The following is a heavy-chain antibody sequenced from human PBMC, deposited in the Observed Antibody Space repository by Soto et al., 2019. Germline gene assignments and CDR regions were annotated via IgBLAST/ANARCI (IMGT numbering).Heavy chain of an antibody. V-gene: IGHV1-3*01. CDR3: ARDPFTIFGPSGTFDI. J-gene: IGHJ3*02. D-gene: IGHD3-3*01. CDR2: INAGNGNT. CDR1: GYTFTSYA. Sequence: QVQLVQSGAEVKKPGASVKVSCKASGYTFTSYAMHWVRQAPGQRLEWMGWINAGNGNTKYSQKFQGRVTITRDTSASTAYMELSSLRSEDTAVYYCARDPFTIFGPSGTFDIWGQGTMVTVSS.